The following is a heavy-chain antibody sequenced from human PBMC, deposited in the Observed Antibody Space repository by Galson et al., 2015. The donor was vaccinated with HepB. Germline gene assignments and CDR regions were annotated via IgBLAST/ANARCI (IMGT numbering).Heavy chain of an antibody. J-gene: IGHJ4*02. D-gene: IGHD4-17*01. CDR1: GGSISTYFY. Sequence: ETLSLTCTVSGGSISTYFYWGWIRQPPGKGLEWIGSIYYAGSAYYNPSLKSRVTISVDTSKNQFSLKLNTVTATDAAVYYCARETNGDYDGPFDFWGQGTLVTVSS. V-gene: IGHV4-39*02. CDR2: IYYAGSA. CDR3: ARETNGDYDGPFDF.